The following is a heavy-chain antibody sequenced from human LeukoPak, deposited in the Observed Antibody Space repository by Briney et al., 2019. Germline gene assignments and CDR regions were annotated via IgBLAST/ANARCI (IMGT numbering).Heavy chain of an antibody. V-gene: IGHV3-23*01. Sequence: GGSLRLSCTGSGFTFDDYAMNWFRQAPGKGLEWVSAISGSGGSTYYADSVKGRFTISRDNSKNTLYLQMNSLRAEDTAVYYCAKDRSPYWGQGTLVTVSS. CDR1: GFTFDDYA. J-gene: IGHJ4*02. CDR2: ISGSGGST. CDR3: AKDRSPY.